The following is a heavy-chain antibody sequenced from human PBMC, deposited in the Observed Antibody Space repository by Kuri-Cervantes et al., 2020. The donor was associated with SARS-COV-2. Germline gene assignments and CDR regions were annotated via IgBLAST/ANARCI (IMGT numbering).Heavy chain of an antibody. Sequence: SGPTLVKPTQTLTLTRTFSGFSLNTSGMCVSWIRQPPGKGLEWIGYIYYGGNTKYNPSLKTRVTISGDTSKNQFSLEVRSVTAADTAVYYCARERRTFYYYYYMDVWGKGTTVTVSS. CDR2: IYYGGNT. CDR1: GFSLNTSGMC. V-gene: IGHV4-61*08. D-gene: IGHD1-1*01. CDR3: ARERRTFYYYYYMDV. J-gene: IGHJ6*03.